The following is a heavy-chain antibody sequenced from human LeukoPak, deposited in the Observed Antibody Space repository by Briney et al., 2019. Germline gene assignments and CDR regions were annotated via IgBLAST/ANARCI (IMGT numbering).Heavy chain of an antibody. D-gene: IGHD5-18*01. CDR3: ARGRGYSYGLYDY. CDR2: IIPIFGTA. V-gene: IGHV1-69*05. J-gene: IGHJ4*02. Sequence: GASVKVSCKASGDTFSSYAISWVRQAPGQGLEWMGGIIPIFGTANYAQKFQGRVTITTDESTSTAYMELSSLRSEDTAVYYCARGRGYSYGLYDYWGQGTLVTVFS. CDR1: GDTFSSYA.